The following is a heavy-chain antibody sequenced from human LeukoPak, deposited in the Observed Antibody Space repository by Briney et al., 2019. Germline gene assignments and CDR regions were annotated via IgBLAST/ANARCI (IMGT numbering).Heavy chain of an antibody. J-gene: IGHJ4*02. CDR1: GYFLSRDYY. Sequence: SETLSLTRTVSGYFLSRDYYWAWIRQAPGKGREWIGCIHRSGSTYYNPSLESRLTISVDTSDNQSSLKLSSVTAADTAVYYCARVDWLLDYWGQGTLVTVSS. D-gene: IGHD3-9*01. V-gene: IGHV4-38-2*02. CDR2: IHRSGST. CDR3: ARVDWLLDY.